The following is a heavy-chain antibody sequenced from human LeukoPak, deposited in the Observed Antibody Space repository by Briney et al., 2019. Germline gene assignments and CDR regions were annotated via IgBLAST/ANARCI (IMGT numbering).Heavy chain of an antibody. CDR1: GFSLSNARMG. CDR2: IFSSDEK. D-gene: IGHD3-3*01. CDR3: ARIWAPGVWSGYYGDY. Sequence: SGPVLLKPTATLTLTFTVSGFSLSNARMGVSWIRQPPGKALEWLPHIFSSDEKSYSTSLKSRLTISKDTSKSQVVLTMTNMDPVDTATYYCARIWAPGVWSGYYGDYWGQGTLVSVSS. V-gene: IGHV2-26*01. J-gene: IGHJ4*02.